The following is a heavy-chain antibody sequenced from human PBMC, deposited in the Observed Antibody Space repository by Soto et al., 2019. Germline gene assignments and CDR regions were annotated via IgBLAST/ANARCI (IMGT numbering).Heavy chain of an antibody. D-gene: IGHD5-18*01. CDR3: ARVGTSMVHDY. J-gene: IGHJ4*02. CDR1: GVTFNTYI. Sequence: QVQLVESGGGVVQPGGSLRLSCAASGVTFNTYIMHWVRQAPGKGLEWVSGISSVGSREYYADSVKGRFTISRDNSKNTLFLKMNSLRVENPASYYCARVGTSMVHDYWGQGTQVTVSS. V-gene: IGHV3-30-3*01. CDR2: ISSVGSRE.